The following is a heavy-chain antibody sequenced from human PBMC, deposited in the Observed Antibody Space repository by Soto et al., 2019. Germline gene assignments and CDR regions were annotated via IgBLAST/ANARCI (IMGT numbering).Heavy chain of an antibody. CDR1: GYIFTSYW. Sequence: GESLKISCKVSGYIFTSYWINWVRQMPGKGLEWMGIIYPGDSDTRYNPSFQGQITISADKSINTAYLQWSSLKASDTAVYYCARRGDSSGFIDYWGQGTLVTVSS. V-gene: IGHV5-51*01. CDR2: IYPGDSDT. J-gene: IGHJ4*02. D-gene: IGHD3-22*01. CDR3: ARRGDSSGFIDY.